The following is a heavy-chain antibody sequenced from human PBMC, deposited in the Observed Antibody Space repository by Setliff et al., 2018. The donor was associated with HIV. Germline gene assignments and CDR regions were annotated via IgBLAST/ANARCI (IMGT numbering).Heavy chain of an antibody. J-gene: IGHJ6*03. D-gene: IGHD4-17*01. CDR2: ISGSISYI. CDR1: GFTFSSYA. CDR3: AKDGYYGDFLFYYYYIDV. Sequence: PGGSLRLSCAASGFTFSSYAMHWVRQAPGKGLEWVSSISGSISYIYYADSVKGRFTISRDNSKNTLYLQLNSLRAEDTAVYYCAKDGYYGDFLFYYYYIDVWDKGTTVTVSS. V-gene: IGHV3-21*01.